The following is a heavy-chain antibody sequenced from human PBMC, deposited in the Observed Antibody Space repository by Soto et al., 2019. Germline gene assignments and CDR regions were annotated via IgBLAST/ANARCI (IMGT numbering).Heavy chain of an antibody. J-gene: IGHJ6*02. CDR1: GYSFTSYW. CDR2: IDPIESKT. V-gene: IGHV5-10-1*01. Sequence: GESLKISCTGSGYSFTSYWISWVRQMPGKDLEWMGRIDPIESKTNNSPSFQGYVIISAVKSISTAYLQWSSLKASDTAMYYCASHVGQQLGGVYYYGMDVWGQGTTVTVSS. D-gene: IGHD6-13*01. CDR3: ASHVGQQLGGVYYYGMDV.